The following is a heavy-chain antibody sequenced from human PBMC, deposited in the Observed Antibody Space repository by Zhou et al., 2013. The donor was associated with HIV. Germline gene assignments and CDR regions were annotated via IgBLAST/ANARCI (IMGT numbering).Heavy chain of an antibody. Sequence: QVQLVQSGAEVKKPGASVKIACKASGYRFTGYYMHWVRQAPGVGFEWMGTIDPNGGSTYYAQTILGRISVTRDTSTSTGYLELRSLTSADTAVYYCVRTGTKESASGRTPMGAYDIWGQGTMVTVSS. J-gene: IGHJ3*02. V-gene: IGHV1-46*01. CDR1: GYRFTGYY. CDR2: IDPNGGST. CDR3: VRTGTKESASGRTPMGAYDI. D-gene: IGHD3-10*01.